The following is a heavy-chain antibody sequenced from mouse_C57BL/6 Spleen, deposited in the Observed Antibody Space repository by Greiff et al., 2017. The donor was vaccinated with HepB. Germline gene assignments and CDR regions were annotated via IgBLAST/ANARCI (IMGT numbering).Heavy chain of an antibody. D-gene: IGHD2-3*01. J-gene: IGHJ1*03. Sequence: QVQLQQSGAELARPGASVKLSCKASGYTFTSYGISWVKQRTGQGLEWIGEIYPRSGNTYYNEKFKGKATLTADKSSSTAYMELRGLTSEDSAVYFCARDGSNWYFDVWGTGTTVTVSS. CDR3: ARDGSNWYFDV. CDR2: IYPRSGNT. V-gene: IGHV1-81*01. CDR1: GYTFTSYG.